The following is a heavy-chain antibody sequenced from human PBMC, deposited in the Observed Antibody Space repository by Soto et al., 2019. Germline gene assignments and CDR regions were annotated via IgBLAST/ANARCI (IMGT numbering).Heavy chain of an antibody. J-gene: IGHJ6*02. CDR3: ALGPYCSGGSCYSDYYYGMDV. Sequence: GESLKISCKGSGYSFTSYRIGWVRQMPGKGLEWMGIIYPGDSDTRYSPSIQGQVTISADKSISTAYLQWSSLKASDTAMYYCALGPYCSGGSCYSDYYYGMDVWGQGTTVTVSS. D-gene: IGHD2-15*01. CDR2: IYPGDSDT. V-gene: IGHV5-51*01. CDR1: GYSFTSYR.